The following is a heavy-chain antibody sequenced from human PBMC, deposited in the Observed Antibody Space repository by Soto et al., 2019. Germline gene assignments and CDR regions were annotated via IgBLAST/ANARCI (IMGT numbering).Heavy chain of an antibody. CDR1: GGSVIIGDYY. D-gene: IGHD5-18*01. J-gene: IGHJ5*02. V-gene: IGHV4-61*08. Sequence: SEPLSLTCTVSGGSVIIGDYYWSWIRQPPGKGLEWVGYVYYGGSTNYNPSLKTRVTISADTSNNKFFLRLRSVTAADTAVYYCARIPVDTYMIYWFDPWGQGNLVTVSS. CDR3: ARIPVDTYMIYWFDP. CDR2: VYYGGST.